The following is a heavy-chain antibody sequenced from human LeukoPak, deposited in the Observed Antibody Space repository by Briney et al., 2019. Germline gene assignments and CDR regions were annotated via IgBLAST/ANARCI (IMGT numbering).Heavy chain of an antibody. CDR2: VHPDNGNT. V-gene: IGHV1-8*01. CDR3: ATGPRNDP. J-gene: IGHJ5*02. D-gene: IGHD1-14*01. CDR1: GYPFTKWE. Sequence: ASVKVSCKTSGYPFTKWEINWMRQAAGQGLEWLGWVHPDNGNTYYAQGFRGRVTMSRDTSTTTAYMELSGLRSNDTAVYFCATGPRNDPWGQGTLVTVSS.